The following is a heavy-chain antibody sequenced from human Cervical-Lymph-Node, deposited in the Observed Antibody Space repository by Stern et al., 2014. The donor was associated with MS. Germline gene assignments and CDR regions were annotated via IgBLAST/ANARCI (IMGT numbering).Heavy chain of an antibody. J-gene: IGHJ1*01. D-gene: IGHD6-13*01. CDR1: GFTFGDYG. V-gene: IGHV3-9*01. CDR3: TKEMYTNSWYNLYFHH. CDR2: VSWNSGNI. Sequence: EVQLVESGGGLVQPGGSLRLSCAASGFTFGDYGIPWVRQAPGKGLEWVSGVSWNSGNIGYAKSVEGRFTVSRDNAENCVYLQMNSLRIEDTALYYCTKEMYTNSWYNLYFHHWGQGTLVTVSS.